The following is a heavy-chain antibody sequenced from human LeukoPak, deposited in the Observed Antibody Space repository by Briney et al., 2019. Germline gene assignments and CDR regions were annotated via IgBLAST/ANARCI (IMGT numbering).Heavy chain of an antibody. Sequence: GGSLRLSCAASGFTFSSYAMSWVRQAPGKGLEWVSAISGSGGSTYYADSVKGRFTISRDNSKNTLYLQMNSLRAEDTAVYYCAKVLAHPHLIVVVIRSFNAFDIWGQGTMVTVSS. CDR1: GFTFSSYA. J-gene: IGHJ3*02. D-gene: IGHD3-22*01. CDR3: AKVLAHPHLIVVVIRSFNAFDI. V-gene: IGHV3-23*01. CDR2: ISGSGGST.